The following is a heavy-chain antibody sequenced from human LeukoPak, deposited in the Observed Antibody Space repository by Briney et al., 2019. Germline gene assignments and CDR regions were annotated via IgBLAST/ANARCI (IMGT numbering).Heavy chain of an antibody. Sequence: GGSLRLSCAASGFTVSSNYMSWVRQAPGRGLEWVSVIYSGGITYYADSVKGRFTISRDNSKNTLYLQMNSLRVEDTALYFCAKRVGGTPDNWGLGTLVTVSS. CDR3: AKRVGGTPDN. CDR1: GFTVSSNY. D-gene: IGHD1-26*01. J-gene: IGHJ4*02. CDR2: IYSGGIT. V-gene: IGHV3-53*01.